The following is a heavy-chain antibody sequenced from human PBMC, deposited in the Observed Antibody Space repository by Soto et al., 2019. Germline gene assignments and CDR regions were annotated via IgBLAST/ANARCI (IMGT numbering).Heavy chain of an antibody. CDR1: GYTFTGYY. D-gene: IGHD2-2*02. V-gene: IGHV1-2*02. Sequence: ASVKVSFKASGYTFTGYYMHWLRQAPGQGPEWMGWINPNSGGTNYAQKFQGRVTMTRDTSISTAYMELSRLRSDDTAVYYCARPDQEYQLLYAYWGQGTLVTVSS. CDR3: ARPDQEYQLLYAY. CDR2: INPNSGGT. J-gene: IGHJ4*02.